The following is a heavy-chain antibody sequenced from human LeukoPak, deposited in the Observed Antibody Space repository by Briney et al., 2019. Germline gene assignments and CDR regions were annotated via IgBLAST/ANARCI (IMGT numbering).Heavy chain of an antibody. V-gene: IGHV3-30*02. Sequence: GSLRLSCAASGFTFSSYGIHWVRQAPGKGLEWVAFIRFDGNNKYYTDSVKGRFTISRDNSKNTLYLQMNSLRAEDTAVYYCAKARQLAPGDVWGKGTTVTVSS. CDR1: GFTFSSYG. CDR2: IRFDGNNK. CDR3: AKARQLAPGDV. J-gene: IGHJ6*04. D-gene: IGHD6-6*01.